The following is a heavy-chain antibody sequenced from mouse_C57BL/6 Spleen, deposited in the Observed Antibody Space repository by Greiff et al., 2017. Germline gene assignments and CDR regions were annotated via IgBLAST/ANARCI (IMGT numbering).Heavy chain of an antibody. CDR1: GFTFSSYT. J-gene: IGHJ1*03. V-gene: IGHV5-9*01. CDR3: ARGRDYGSSYGYFDV. Sequence: EVQLVESGGGLVKPGGSLKLSCAASGFTFSSYTMSWVRQTPEKRLEWVATISGGGGNTYYPDSVKGRFTISRDNAKNTLYLQMSSLRSEDTALYYCARGRDYGSSYGYFDVWGTGTTVTVSS. D-gene: IGHD1-1*01. CDR2: ISGGGGNT.